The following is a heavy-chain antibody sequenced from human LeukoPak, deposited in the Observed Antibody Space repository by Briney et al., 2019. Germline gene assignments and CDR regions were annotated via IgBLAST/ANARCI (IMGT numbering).Heavy chain of an antibody. CDR1: VGSISTYY. CDR3: AREGVGTYSSNWSGNAFDI. CDR2: VHKSGST. J-gene: IGHJ3*02. V-gene: IGHV4-4*07. Sequence: SETLSLTCTVSVGSISTYYWSWLRQPAGKGLEWIGRVHKSGSTDYNPSLKSRVIMSLDTSKNQFSLKLTSVTAADTAVYYCAREGVGTYSSNWSGNAFDIWGQGTMVTVSS. D-gene: IGHD6-13*01.